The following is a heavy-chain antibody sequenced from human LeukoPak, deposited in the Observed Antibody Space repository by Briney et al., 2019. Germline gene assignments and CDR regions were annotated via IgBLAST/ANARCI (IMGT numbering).Heavy chain of an antibody. CDR1: GYTFVNYG. J-gene: IGHJ4*02. V-gene: IGHV1-18*01. CDR2: ISAYNGNT. Sequence: ASVKVSCKASGYTFVNYGISWVRQAPGQGPEWMGWISAYNGNTNFARKFQGRVTLTTDTPTSTAYMELKTLTSDDTAIYYCARDMVTTTDFWGQGTLVSVSS. CDR3: ARDMVTTTDF. D-gene: IGHD4-17*01.